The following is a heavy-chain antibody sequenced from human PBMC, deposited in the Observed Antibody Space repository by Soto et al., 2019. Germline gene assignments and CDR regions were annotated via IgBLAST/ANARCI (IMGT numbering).Heavy chain of an antibody. CDR2: ISATTTTS. D-gene: IGHD3-16*01. CDR3: PRDHSLAFGGVNFYY. V-gene: IGHV3-48*01. Sequence: GSLRLSCTASGFTFSSYSMDWARQAPGKGLEWISYISATTTTSHYADSVKGRFTISKDNAKNSLYLQMNSLRAEDTAVYYCPRDHSLAFGGVNFYYWGQGA. CDR1: GFTFSSYS. J-gene: IGHJ4*02.